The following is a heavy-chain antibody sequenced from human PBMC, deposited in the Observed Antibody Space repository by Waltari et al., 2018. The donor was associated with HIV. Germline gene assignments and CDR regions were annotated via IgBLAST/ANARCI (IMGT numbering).Heavy chain of an antibody. CDR2: ISVRNGKK. CDR3: AREVENLYVFDD. Sequence: QIQLVQSGLEVKEPGASVRVSCKASGHNFVNSVIAWVRQAPGQGLEWMGWISVRNGKKVYSQRFQGRVTMTTDTSSTTFYLDLRSLTSDDTAVYFCAREVENLYVFDDWGQGTLVAVSS. V-gene: IGHV1-18*01. J-gene: IGHJ4*02. D-gene: IGHD1-1*01. CDR1: GHNFVNSV.